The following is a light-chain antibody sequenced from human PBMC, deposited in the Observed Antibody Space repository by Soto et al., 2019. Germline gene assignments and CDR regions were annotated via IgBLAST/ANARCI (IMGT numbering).Light chain of an antibody. CDR1: SSDVGTYNY. J-gene: IGLJ3*02. CDR2: EVN. V-gene: IGLV2-14*01. Sequence: QSALTQPASVSGSPGQSITISCTGSSSDVGTYNYVSWYQQRPGTAPKLMIYEVNNRPSGVSNRFSGSKSGDTASLTISGLQAEDEADYYCSSYTISSTLVFGGGTPMTVL. CDR3: SSYTISSTLV.